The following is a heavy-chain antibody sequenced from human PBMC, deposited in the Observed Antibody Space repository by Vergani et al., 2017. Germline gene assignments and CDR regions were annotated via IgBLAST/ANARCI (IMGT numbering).Heavy chain of an antibody. CDR1: GYTFTDYY. J-gene: IGHJ3*02. V-gene: IGHV1-2*02. D-gene: IGHD2-2*01. CDR2: INPNSGGT. CDR3: ARGSIVVVPAYDAFDI. Sequence: QVQLVQSGAEVKKPGASVKVSCKASGYTFTDYYMHWVRQAPGQGLEWMGWINPNSGGTNYAQKFQGRVTMTRDTSISTAYMELSRLRSDDTAVYYCARGSIVVVPAYDAFDIWGQGTMVTVSS.